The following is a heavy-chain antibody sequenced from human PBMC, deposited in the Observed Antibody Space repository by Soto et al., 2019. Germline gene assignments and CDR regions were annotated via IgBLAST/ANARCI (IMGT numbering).Heavy chain of an antibody. CDR2: ISSTGGGT. CDR3: AKGHHIVVVQTVDY. J-gene: IGHJ4*02. CDR1: GFTFNNYT. Sequence: GGSLRLSCAASGFTFNNYTMSWVRQAPGKGLEWVSGISSTGGGTYYADSVKGRFTISRDNSKNTLYLQMNNLRAGDTALYYCAKGHHIVVVQTVDYCGQGPLVTVYS. D-gene: IGHD2-15*01. V-gene: IGHV3-23*01.